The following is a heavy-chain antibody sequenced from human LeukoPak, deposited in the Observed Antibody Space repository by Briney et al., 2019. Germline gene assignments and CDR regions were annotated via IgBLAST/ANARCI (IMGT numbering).Heavy chain of an antibody. V-gene: IGHV4-38-2*02. CDR2: IYHSGIT. CDR1: GFSISSGYY. J-gene: IGHJ4*02. Sequence: SETLSLTCTVSGFSISSGYYWGWIRPPPGKGLEWIGTIYHSGITYYNPSLKSRVTISVETSKNQFSLKLSSVTAADTAVYYCARLLTGYSYGYYWGQGTLVTVSS. D-gene: IGHD5-18*01. CDR3: ARLLTGYSYGYY.